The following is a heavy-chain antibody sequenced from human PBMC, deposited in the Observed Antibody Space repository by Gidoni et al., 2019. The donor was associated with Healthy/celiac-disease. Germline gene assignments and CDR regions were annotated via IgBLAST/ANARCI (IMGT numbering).Heavy chain of an antibody. CDR1: GFTFSSYW. D-gene: IGHD6-19*01. V-gene: IGHV3-7*01. CDR3: ARAVRGSSGWFDP. Sequence: VQLVESGGGLVQPGGSLRLSCAASGFTFSSYWMSWVRQAPGKGLEWVANIKQDGSEKYYVDSVKGRFTISRDNAKNSLYLQMNSLRAEETAVYYWARAVRGSSGWFDPWGQGTLVTVSS. CDR2: IKQDGSEK. J-gene: IGHJ5*02.